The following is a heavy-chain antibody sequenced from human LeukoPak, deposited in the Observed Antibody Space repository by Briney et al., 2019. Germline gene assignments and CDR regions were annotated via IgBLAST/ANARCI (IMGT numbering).Heavy chain of an antibody. Sequence: GASVKVSCKASGYTFTSYGISWVRQAPGQGLEWMGWISAYNGNTNYAQKLQGRVTMTTDTSTSTAYMELRSLRAEDTAVYYCASSVVADHFDYWGQGTLVTVSS. V-gene: IGHV1-18*01. CDR3: ASSVVADHFDY. D-gene: IGHD3-22*01. CDR1: GYTFTSYG. CDR2: ISAYNGNT. J-gene: IGHJ4*02.